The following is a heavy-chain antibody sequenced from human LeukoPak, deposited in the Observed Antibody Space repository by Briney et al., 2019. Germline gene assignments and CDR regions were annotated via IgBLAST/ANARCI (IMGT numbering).Heavy chain of an antibody. CDR2: IWYDGSNK. D-gene: IGHD3-22*01. J-gene: IGHJ4*02. CDR3: AKGVYYDSSGYHGYFDY. Sequence: GRSLRLSCAASGFTFSSYGMHWVRQAPGKGLEWVAVIWYDGSNKYYADSVKGRFTISRDNSKNTLYLQMNSLRSEDTAVYYCAKGVYYDSSGYHGYFDYWGQGTLVTVSS. V-gene: IGHV3-33*06. CDR1: GFTFSSYG.